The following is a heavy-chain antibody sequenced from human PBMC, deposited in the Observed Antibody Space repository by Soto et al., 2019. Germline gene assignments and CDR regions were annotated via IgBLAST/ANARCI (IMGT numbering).Heavy chain of an antibody. Sequence: QVQLQESGPGLVKPSQTLSLTCTVSGGSISSGDYYWSWIRQPPGKGLEWIGYIYYGGSTYYNTSLKSRVTISVDTSKNQCPLKLSSVTAAYTAVYYCASATCSGGSCYSLDYWGQGTLVTVSS. CDR1: GGSISSGDYY. D-gene: IGHD2-15*01. V-gene: IGHV4-30-4*01. J-gene: IGHJ4*02. CDR2: IYYGGST. CDR3: ASATCSGGSCYSLDY.